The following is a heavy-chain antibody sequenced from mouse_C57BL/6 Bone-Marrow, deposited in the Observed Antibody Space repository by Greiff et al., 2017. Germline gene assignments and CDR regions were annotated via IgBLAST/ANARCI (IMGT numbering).Heavy chain of an antibody. V-gene: IGHV5-6*01. Sequence: EVKLVESGGDLVKPGGSLKLSCAASGFTFSSYGMSWVRQTPDKRLEWVATISSGGSYTYYPDSVKGRFTISRDNAKNTLYLQMSRLKSEDTAMYYCARGYSKDYWGQGTTLTVSS. CDR1: GFTFSSYG. CDR3: ARGYSKDY. CDR2: ISSGGSYT. J-gene: IGHJ2*01. D-gene: IGHD2-5*01.